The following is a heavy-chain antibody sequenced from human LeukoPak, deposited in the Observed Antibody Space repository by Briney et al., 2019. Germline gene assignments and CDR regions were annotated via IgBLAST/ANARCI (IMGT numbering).Heavy chain of an antibody. Sequence: SETLSLTCTVSGGSISSYYWSWIRQPPGKGLEWIGYIYYSGSTNYNPSLKSRVTISVDTSKNQFSLKLSSVTAADTAVYYCAGSKGYSSGTFDPWGQGTLVTVSS. J-gene: IGHJ5*02. V-gene: IGHV4-59*01. CDR1: GGSISSYY. D-gene: IGHD6-19*01. CDR3: AGSKGYSSGTFDP. CDR2: IYYSGST.